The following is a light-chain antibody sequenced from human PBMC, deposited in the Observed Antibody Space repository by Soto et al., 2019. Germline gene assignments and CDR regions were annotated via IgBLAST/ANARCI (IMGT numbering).Light chain of an antibody. J-gene: IGKJ4*01. CDR2: AAS. Sequence: DIQMTQSPSAMSASVGDRVTITCRASQDINNYLAWFQQRPGKVPQRLIYAASTLQSGVPSRFSGSGSGTEFTLTISSLQPEDFATYYCLQHKSYPLTFSGGTKVDIK. CDR1: QDINNY. CDR3: LQHKSYPLT. V-gene: IGKV1-17*03.